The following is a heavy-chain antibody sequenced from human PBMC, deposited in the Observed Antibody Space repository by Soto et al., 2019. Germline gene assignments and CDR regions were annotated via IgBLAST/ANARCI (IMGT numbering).Heavy chain of an antibody. CDR3: ARANFASSGPNFDY. CDR1: GFTFSSYE. J-gene: IGHJ4*02. CDR2: ISSGGRTI. Sequence: GGSLRLSCAAFGFTFSSYEMTWVRQAPGKGLEWVSYISSGGRTIYYADSVKGRYTISRDDAKNSLYLQMNSLRAEDTAVYYCARANFASSGPNFDYWGQGTLVTVSS. V-gene: IGHV3-48*03. D-gene: IGHD6-19*01.